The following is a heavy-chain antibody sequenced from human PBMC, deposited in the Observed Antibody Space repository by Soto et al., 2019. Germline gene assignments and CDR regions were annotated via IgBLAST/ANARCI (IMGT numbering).Heavy chain of an antibody. CDR3: ARGHYYDSSGYYRPLPSFDY. Sequence: PSETLSLTCAVYGGSFSGYYWSWIRQPPGKGLEWIGEINHSGSTNYNPSLKSRVTISVDTSKNQFSLKLSSVTAADTAVYYCARGHYYDSSGYYRPLPSFDYWGQGTLVTVSS. V-gene: IGHV4-34*01. CDR2: INHSGST. CDR1: GGSFSGYY. D-gene: IGHD3-22*01. J-gene: IGHJ4*02.